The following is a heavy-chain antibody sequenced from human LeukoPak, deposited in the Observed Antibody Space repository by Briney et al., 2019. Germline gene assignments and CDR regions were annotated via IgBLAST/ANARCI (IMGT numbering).Heavy chain of an antibody. CDR2: INPNSGGT. CDR3: ARDRDDSSGYYRETLFDY. J-gene: IGHJ4*02. D-gene: IGHD3-22*01. V-gene: IGHV1-2*02. Sequence: AASVKVSCEASGYTFTGYYMHWVRQAPGQGLEWMGWINPNSGGTNYAQKFQGRVTMTRDTSISTAYMELSRLRSDDTAVYYCARDRDDSSGYYRETLFDYWGQGTLVTVSS. CDR1: GYTFTGYY.